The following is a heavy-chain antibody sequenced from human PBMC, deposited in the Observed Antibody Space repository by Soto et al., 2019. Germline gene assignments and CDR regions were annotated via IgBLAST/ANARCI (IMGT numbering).Heavy chain of an antibody. CDR1: GGSISSGDYY. J-gene: IGHJ5*02. Sequence: SETLSLTCTVSGGSISSGDYYGSWIRQHPGKGLEWIGYIYYSGSTYYNPSLKSRVTISVDTSKNQFSLKLSSVTAADTAVYYCARWWSDGRQGFDPWGQGTLVTVSS. D-gene: IGHD3-16*01. CDR3: ARWWSDGRQGFDP. V-gene: IGHV4-31*03. CDR2: IYYSGST.